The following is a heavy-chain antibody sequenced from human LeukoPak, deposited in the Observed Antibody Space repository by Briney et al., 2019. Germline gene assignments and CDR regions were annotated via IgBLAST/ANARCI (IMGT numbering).Heavy chain of an antibody. CDR3: ARGRGDSKGTSFDF. V-gene: IGHV4-59*13. CDR2: TYHTGSA. CDR1: GGSMNNYY. D-gene: IGHD3-22*01. Sequence: SETLSLTCTVSGGSMNNYYWSWIRQSPGKGLEWIGYTYHTGSATYKPSLKSRVTLSLDTSKNQFSLKLSSVTAADTAVYYCARGRGDSKGTSFDFWGQGTLVTVSS. J-gene: IGHJ4*02.